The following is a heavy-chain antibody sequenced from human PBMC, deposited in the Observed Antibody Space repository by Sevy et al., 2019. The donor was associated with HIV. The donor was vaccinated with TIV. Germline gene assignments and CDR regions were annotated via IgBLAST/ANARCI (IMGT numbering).Heavy chain of an antibody. V-gene: IGHV3-20*01. CDR2: INWNGGST. D-gene: IGHD6-19*01. Sequence: GGSLRLSCAASGFTFDDYGMSWVRQAPGKGLEWVSGINWNGGSTGYADSVKGRFTISRDNAKNSLYLQMNSLRAEDTALYHCASAPYSSGWFWGYAWFDSWGQGTLVTVSS. CDR1: GFTFDDYG. CDR3: ASAPYSSGWFWGYAWFDS. J-gene: IGHJ5*01.